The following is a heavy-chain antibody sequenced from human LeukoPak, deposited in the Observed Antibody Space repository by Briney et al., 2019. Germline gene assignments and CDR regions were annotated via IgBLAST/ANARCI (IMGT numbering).Heavy chain of an antibody. V-gene: IGHV4-61*05. D-gene: IGHD3-10*01. CDR2: IHYTGST. Sequence: SETLSLTCTVSGGSISSSSYYWGWIRQPPGKGLECIGYIHYTGSTNYNPSLKSRVTISVDTSKNQFSLKLSSVTAADTAIYYCARGGYYGSGNDFRFDPWGQGTLVTVSS. CDR3: ARGGYYGSGNDFRFDP. J-gene: IGHJ5*02. CDR1: GGSISSSSYY.